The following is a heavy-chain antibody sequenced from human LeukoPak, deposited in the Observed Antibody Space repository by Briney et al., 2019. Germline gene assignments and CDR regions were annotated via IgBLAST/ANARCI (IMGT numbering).Heavy chain of an antibody. CDR1: GFTFSDYN. Sequence: GGSLRLSCAASGFTFSDYNMRWIRQAPGKGLEWVSSISRSGSTKYYADSVKGRFTISRDNAKNSLFLQMNSLRAEDTAVYYCARGFPAAGISYWGQGTLVTVSS. CDR2: ISRSGSTK. J-gene: IGHJ4*02. D-gene: IGHD6-13*01. CDR3: ARGFPAAGISY. V-gene: IGHV3-11*01.